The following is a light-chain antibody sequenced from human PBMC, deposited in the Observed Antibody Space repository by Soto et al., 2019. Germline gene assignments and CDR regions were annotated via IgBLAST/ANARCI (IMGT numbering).Light chain of an antibody. CDR2: GNS. V-gene: IGLV1-40*01. Sequence: QSVLTQPPSVSGAPGQRVTISCTGSSSNIGAGYDVHWYQQLPGTAPKLLIYGNSNRPSGVPDRFSGSKSGTSASLAITGLQAEDEADYYCQSYDSSLSGAVFVGGTKVTGL. CDR1: SSNIGAGYD. J-gene: IGLJ2*01. CDR3: QSYDSSLSGAV.